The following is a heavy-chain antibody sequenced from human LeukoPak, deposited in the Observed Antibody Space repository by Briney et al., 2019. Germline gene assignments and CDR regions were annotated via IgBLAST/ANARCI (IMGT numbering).Heavy chain of an antibody. V-gene: IGHV1-69*05. CDR2: IIPIFGTA. CDR3: ARGENYYDSSGYYFDY. D-gene: IGHD3-22*01. Sequence: SVKFSCKASGGTFSSYAISWVRQAPGQGLEWMGGIIPIFGTANYAQKFQGRVTITTDESMSTAYMELSSLRSEDTAVYYCARGENYYDSSGYYFDYWGQGTLVTVSS. J-gene: IGHJ4*02. CDR1: GGTFSSYA.